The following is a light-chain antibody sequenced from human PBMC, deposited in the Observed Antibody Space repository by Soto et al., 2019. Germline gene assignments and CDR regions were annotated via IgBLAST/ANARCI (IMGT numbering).Light chain of an antibody. CDR2: GNS. J-gene: IGLJ1*01. Sequence: QTVVTQPPSVSGAPGRRVTISCTGSSSNIGAGYDVHWYQQLPGTAPKLLIYGNSNRPSGVPDRFSGSKSGTSASLAITGLQAEDEADYYCQSYDSTLSGVFGTGTKLTVL. V-gene: IGLV1-40*01. CDR1: SSNIGAGYD. CDR3: QSYDSTLSGV.